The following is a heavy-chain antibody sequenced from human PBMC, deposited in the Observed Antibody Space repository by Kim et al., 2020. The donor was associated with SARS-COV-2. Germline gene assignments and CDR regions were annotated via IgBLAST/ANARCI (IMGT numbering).Heavy chain of an antibody. CDR3: AREAYSSSSHDY. CDR2: ISYDGSNK. CDR1: GFTFSSYA. D-gene: IGHD6-6*01. J-gene: IGHJ4*02. V-gene: IGHV3-30*04. Sequence: GGSLRLSCAASGFTFSSYAMHWVRQAPGKGLEWVAVISYDGSNKYYADSVKGRFTISRDNSKNTLYLQMNSLRAEDTAVYYCAREAYSSSSHDYWGQGTL.